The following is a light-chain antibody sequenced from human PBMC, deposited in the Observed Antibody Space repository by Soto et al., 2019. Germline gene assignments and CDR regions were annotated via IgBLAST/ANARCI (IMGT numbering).Light chain of an antibody. CDR2: LGS. Sequence: DVVMTQSPLSLPVTPGEPASISCRSSQSLLHSDGYNYLDWFLQRPGQSPQVLIYLGSNRAPGVPDRFSGSGSGTDFSLKISRVEAEDVGVCYCMHSLKTPLTFGGGTKVEIK. J-gene: IGKJ4*01. CDR1: QSLLHSDGYNY. V-gene: IGKV2-28*01. CDR3: MHSLKTPLT.